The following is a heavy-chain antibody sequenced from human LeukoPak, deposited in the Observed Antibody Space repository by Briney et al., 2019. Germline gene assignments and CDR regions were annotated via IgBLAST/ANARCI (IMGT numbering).Heavy chain of an antibody. J-gene: IGHJ5*02. Sequence: GASVKVSCKASGYTFTSYGISWVRQAPGQGLELMGWISAYNGNTNYAQKLQGRVTMTTDTSTSTAYMELRSLRSDDTAVYYCARASISLVVPAAKNWFDPWGQGTLVTVSS. CDR3: ARASISLVVPAAKNWFDP. CDR2: ISAYNGNT. D-gene: IGHD2-2*01. CDR1: GYTFTSYG. V-gene: IGHV1-18*04.